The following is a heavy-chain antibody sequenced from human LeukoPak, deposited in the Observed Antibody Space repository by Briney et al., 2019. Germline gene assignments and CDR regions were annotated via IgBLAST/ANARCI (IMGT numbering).Heavy chain of an antibody. V-gene: IGHV4-39*01. J-gene: IGHJ6*03. D-gene: IGHD3-10*01. CDR2: IYYSGIT. CDR1: GGSISTSDRY. CDR3: ARHQEAMVRGVLYYMDV. Sequence: PSETLSLTCTVSGGSISTSDRYWGWIRQPPGEGLEWIGSIYYSGITYRNPSLKSRVTISVDTSKNQFSLRLSSVTAADTAVYYCARHQEAMVRGVLYYMDVWGKGTTVTISS.